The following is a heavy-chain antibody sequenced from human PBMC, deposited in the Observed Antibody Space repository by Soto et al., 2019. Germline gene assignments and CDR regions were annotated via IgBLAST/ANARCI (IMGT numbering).Heavy chain of an antibody. J-gene: IGHJ4*02. V-gene: IGHV3-30-3*01. CDR1: GVTFSSYA. CDR2: ISYDGSNK. Sequence: GGSLRLSCAASGVTFSSYAMHWVRQAPGKGLEWVAVISYDGSNKHYADSVKGRFTISRDNSKNTLYLQMNSLRAEATSVYYCAREPELCLFDYWGQGTLVTVSS. D-gene: IGHD2-2*01. CDR3: AREPELCLFDY.